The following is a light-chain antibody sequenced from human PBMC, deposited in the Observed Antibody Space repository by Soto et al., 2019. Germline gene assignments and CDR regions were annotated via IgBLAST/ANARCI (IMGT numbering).Light chain of an antibody. Sequence: EIVLTQSPATLSLSPGERATLSCRASRSVNTYLAWYQQKPGQAPRLLIYDASNRATGIPATFSGSGSGTDFTLTISSLEPEDSAMYYCQQYGSSGGITFGHGTRLEIK. CDR3: QQYGSSGGIT. CDR2: DAS. CDR1: RSVNTY. V-gene: IGKV3-11*01. J-gene: IGKJ5*01.